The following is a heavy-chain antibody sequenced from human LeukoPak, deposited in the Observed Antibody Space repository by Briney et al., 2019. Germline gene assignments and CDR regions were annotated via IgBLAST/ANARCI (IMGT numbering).Heavy chain of an antibody. J-gene: IGHJ4*02. CDR2: IMEDGTKT. Sequence: PGGSLTLSCAASGFTFTNFWMSWVRQAPGKGLEWVANIMEDGTKTNYVDSVKGRLTISRDNAKNSLYLQMNSLRAEDTAVYYCARDSYDSSGYFGTQEFDYWGQGTLVTVSS. V-gene: IGHV3-7*01. CDR3: ARDSYDSSGYFGTQEFDY. D-gene: IGHD3-22*01. CDR1: GFTFTNFW.